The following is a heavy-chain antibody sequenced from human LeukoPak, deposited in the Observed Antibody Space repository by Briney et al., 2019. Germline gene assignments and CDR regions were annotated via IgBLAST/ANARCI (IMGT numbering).Heavy chain of an antibody. D-gene: IGHD3-22*01. CDR1: GFTFSSYS. J-gene: IGHJ4*02. Sequence: GGSLRLSCAASGFTFSSYSMNWVRQAPGKGLEWVSVIYSGGSTYYADSVKGRFTISRDNSKNTLYLQMNSLRAEDTAVYYCARDNYYYDSSGYYSGYFDYWGQGTLVTVSS. CDR3: ARDNYYYDSSGYYSGYFDY. V-gene: IGHV3-53*01. CDR2: IYSGGST.